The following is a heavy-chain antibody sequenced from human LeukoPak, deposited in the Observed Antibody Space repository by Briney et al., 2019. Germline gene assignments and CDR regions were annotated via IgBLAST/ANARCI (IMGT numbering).Heavy chain of an antibody. J-gene: IGHJ4*02. CDR3: AKDPAFVVVPAAIQEDY. V-gene: IGHV3-30*02. D-gene: IGHD2-2*02. CDR1: GFTFSNYG. Sequence: PGGSLRLSCAASGFTFSNYGMHWVRQAPGKGLEWVSFIRYDGSNKYYTDSVKGRFTISRDNSKNTLYLEMNSLTAEDTAMYYCAKDPAFVVVPAAIQEDYWGQGTLVTVSS. CDR2: IRYDGSNK.